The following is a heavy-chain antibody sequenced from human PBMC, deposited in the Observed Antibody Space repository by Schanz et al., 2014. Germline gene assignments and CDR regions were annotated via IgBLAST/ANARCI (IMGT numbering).Heavy chain of an antibody. V-gene: IGHV1-18*01. J-gene: IGHJ4*02. CDR1: GYTFISYG. CDR3: AKHVRSLTGNDY. CDR2: ISGSNGNT. D-gene: IGHD3-9*01. Sequence: QVQLVQSGAEVRKPGASVKVSCKASGYTFISYGISWVRQAPGQGLEWLGWISGSNGNTNYTQKFQGRVTITADRSTSTAYMELSSLRSEDTAVYYCAKHVRSLTGNDYWGQGTLVTVSS.